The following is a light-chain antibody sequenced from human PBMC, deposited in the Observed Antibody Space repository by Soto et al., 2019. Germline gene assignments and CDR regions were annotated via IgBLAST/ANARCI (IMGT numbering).Light chain of an antibody. CDR3: QHHEA. J-gene: IGKJ2*01. Sequence: EIVLTQSPGTLSLSPGESDTLSCRASQSVARSYFAWYQQKPGQAPRLLIYGASSRAAGIPDRFSGRGSGTTFTLTVSRVEPEDFGVYYSQHHEAFGQGTKVEIK. CDR2: GAS. CDR1: QSVARSY. V-gene: IGKV3-20*01.